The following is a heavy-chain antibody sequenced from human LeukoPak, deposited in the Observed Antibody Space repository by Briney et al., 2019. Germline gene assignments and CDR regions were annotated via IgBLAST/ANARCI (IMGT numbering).Heavy chain of an antibody. Sequence: SETLSLTCTVSGGSINSYYWGWIRQPAGKGLEWIGRIYTTGSTNYNPSLESRVTMSVDTSKNQFSLKLTSVTAADTAMYYCARAGYTISYYSLDCWGQGTLVTVSS. CDR3: ARAGYTISYYSLDC. J-gene: IGHJ4*02. V-gene: IGHV4-4*07. D-gene: IGHD1-26*01. CDR1: GGSINSYY. CDR2: IYTTGST.